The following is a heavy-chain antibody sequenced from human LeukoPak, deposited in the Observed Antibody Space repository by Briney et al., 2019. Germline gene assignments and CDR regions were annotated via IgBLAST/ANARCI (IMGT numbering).Heavy chain of an antibody. Sequence: ASVKVSCKASGYTFTSYDINWVRQATGQGLEWMGWMNPNSGNTGYAQKFQGRVTMTRNTSISTAYMELSSLRSEDTAVYYCARGNYCSGGSCDELDYWGQGTLVTVSS. V-gene: IGHV1-8*01. J-gene: IGHJ4*02. D-gene: IGHD2-15*01. CDR1: GYTFTSYD. CDR3: ARGNYCSGGSCDELDY. CDR2: MNPNSGNT.